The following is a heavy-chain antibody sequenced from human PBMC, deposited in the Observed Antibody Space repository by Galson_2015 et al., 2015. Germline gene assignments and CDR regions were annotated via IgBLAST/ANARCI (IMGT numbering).Heavy chain of an antibody. CDR3: AKTTVAAGSSWYMDA. CDR1: AFAFSIYD. J-gene: IGHJ6*03. D-gene: IGHD4-23*01. Sequence: SLRLSCAAPAFAFSIYDMNWIRQAPGKGLEWVSYITSTGDTTYYADSVKGRFTVSRDNAKNSLFLQMNSLRAEDTALYYCAKTTVAAGSSWYMDAWGKGTTVTVSS. V-gene: IGHV3-48*03. CDR2: ITSTGDTT.